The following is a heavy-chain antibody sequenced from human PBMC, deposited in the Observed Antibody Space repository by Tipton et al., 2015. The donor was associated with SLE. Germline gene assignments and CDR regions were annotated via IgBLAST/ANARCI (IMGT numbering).Heavy chain of an antibody. CDR3: ARDPRGSGSFDY. D-gene: IGHD3-22*01. J-gene: IGHJ4*02. CDR1: GGSFSGYY. CDR2: INHSGST. V-gene: IGHV4-34*01. Sequence: TLSLTCAVYGGSFSGYYWSWIRQPPGKGLEWIGEINHSGSTNYNPSLESRVTISVDTSKNQFSLKLSSVTAADTAVYYCARDPRGSGSFDYWGQGTLVTVSS.